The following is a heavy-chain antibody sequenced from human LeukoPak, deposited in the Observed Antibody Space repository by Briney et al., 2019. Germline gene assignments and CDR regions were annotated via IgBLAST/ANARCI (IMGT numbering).Heavy chain of an antibody. J-gene: IGHJ4*02. CDR2: IKEDGSEN. Sequence: GGSLRLSCAASGFTFRRYWMTWVRQAPGKGLEWVANIKEDGSENSYVESVKGRFTISRDNAKNSLYLQLNSPRAEDTAVYFCARQRYSDYWGQGTLVTVSS. CDR1: GFTFRRYW. V-gene: IGHV3-7*01. D-gene: IGHD1-1*01. CDR3: ARQRYSDY.